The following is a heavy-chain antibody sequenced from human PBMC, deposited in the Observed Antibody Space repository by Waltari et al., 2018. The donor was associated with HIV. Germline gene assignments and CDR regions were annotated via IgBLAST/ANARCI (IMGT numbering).Heavy chain of an antibody. D-gene: IGHD4-17*01. CDR3: AKDLNRLTVAGAAVDY. CDR2: ISWNGVSS. Sequence: DVQLAESGGVVVQPGGSLRLSCTAPGFNSGDYAMHWVRQAPGKGLEWVSLISWNGVSSDYAGSVKGRFTIARDNSKKSLYLEMTSLRLEDTALYYCAKDLNRLTVAGAAVDYWGQGTLVNVSS. CDR1: GFNSGDYA. J-gene: IGHJ4*02. V-gene: IGHV3-43D*03.